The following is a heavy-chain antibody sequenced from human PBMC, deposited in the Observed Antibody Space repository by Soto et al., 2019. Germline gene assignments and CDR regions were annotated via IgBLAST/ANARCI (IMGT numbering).Heavy chain of an antibody. CDR3: AAPYGSGSYYNGFDY. CDR1: GGTFSSYA. CDR2: IIPIFGTA. V-gene: IGHV1-69*12. J-gene: IGHJ4*02. Sequence: QVQLVQSGAEVKKPGSSVKVSCKASGGTFSSYAISWVRQAPGQGLEWMGGIIPIFGTANYAQKFQGRVTITADESTSTAYMELRSLSSEDTAVYYCAAPYGSGSYYNGFDYWGQGTLVTVSS. D-gene: IGHD3-10*01.